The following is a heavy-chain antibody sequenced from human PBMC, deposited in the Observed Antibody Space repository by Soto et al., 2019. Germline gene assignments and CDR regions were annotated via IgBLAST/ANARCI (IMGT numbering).Heavy chain of an antibody. J-gene: IGHJ4*02. CDR1: AYTFTNYA. CDR3: AAGLLGYCSGGSCYSDS. Sequence: QVQLVQSGAEVKKPGASVRVSCQTSAYTFTNYAVSWVRQAPGQGLEWMGWISGDNGSTIYARKFQGRVTMTTDTSTRKAYMELRSLRSDDTAVYYCAAGLLGYCSGGSCYSDSWGQGTLVTVSS. V-gene: IGHV1-18*01. D-gene: IGHD2-15*01. CDR2: ISGDNGST.